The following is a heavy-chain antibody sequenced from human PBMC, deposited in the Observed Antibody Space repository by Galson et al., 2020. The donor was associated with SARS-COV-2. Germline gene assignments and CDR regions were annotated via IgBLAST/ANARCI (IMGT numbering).Heavy chain of an antibody. J-gene: IGHJ4*02. CDR2: ISYDANKK. CDR3: ARDWDLAVTRYFDY. Sequence: GGSLRLSCAASGFTFGSYGMHWVRQAPGKGLEWVAYISYDANKKYVADSVKGRFTISRDNSENTLYLQMDSLRAEDTAVYYCARDWDLAVTRYFDYWGQGALVTVSS. CDR1: GFTFGSYG. V-gene: IGHV3-30*03. D-gene: IGHD6-19*01.